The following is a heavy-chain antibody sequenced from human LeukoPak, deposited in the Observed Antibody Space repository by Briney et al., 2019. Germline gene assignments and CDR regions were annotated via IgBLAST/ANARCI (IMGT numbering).Heavy chain of an antibody. D-gene: IGHD2-8*02. CDR2: IIPIFGTA. Sequence: GASVKVSCKASGGTFSSYAISWVRQAPGQGLEWMGGIIPIFGTANYAQKFQGRVTITADESTSTAYMELSSLRSEDTAVYYCARVVVEVVYAMGHGAFDIWGQGTMVTVSS. CDR3: ARVVVEVVYAMGHGAFDI. J-gene: IGHJ3*02. V-gene: IGHV1-69*13. CDR1: GGTFSSYA.